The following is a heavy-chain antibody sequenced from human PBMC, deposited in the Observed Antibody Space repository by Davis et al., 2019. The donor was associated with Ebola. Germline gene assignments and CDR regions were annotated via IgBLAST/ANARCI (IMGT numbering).Heavy chain of an antibody. Sequence: ASVKVSCKASGYSFTSYTIHWVRQAPGQRLEWMGWNNAGNGKTEYSQNFQGRVTITRDTSASTAYMELSSLRSEDRAVYYCARVGDIWNYRLFFDYWGQGTLVTVSS. D-gene: IGHD1-7*01. CDR3: ARVGDIWNYRLFFDY. CDR2: NNAGNGKT. J-gene: IGHJ4*02. CDR1: GYSFTSYT. V-gene: IGHV1-3*01.